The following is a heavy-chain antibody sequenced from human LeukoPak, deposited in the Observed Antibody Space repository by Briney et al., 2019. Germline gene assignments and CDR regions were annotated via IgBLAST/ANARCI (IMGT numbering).Heavy chain of an antibody. Sequence: GASVKVSRKASGYTFTGYYMHWVRQAPGQGLEWMGWINPNSGGTNYAQKFQGRVTMTRDTSISTAYMELSRLRSDDTAVYYCARPPTQYNWNYAVNWFDPWGQGTLVTVSS. D-gene: IGHD1-7*01. V-gene: IGHV1-2*02. CDR1: GYTFTGYY. J-gene: IGHJ5*02. CDR2: INPNSGGT. CDR3: ARPPTQYNWNYAVNWFDP.